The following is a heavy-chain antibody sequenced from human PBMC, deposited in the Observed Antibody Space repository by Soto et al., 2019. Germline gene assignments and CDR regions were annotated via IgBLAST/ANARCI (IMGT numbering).Heavy chain of an antibody. CDR1: GGSIGSGGYS. D-gene: IGHD2-2*01. J-gene: IGHJ5*02. CDR3: ARGRIVVVPAARHNWFDP. V-gene: IGHV4-30-2*01. CDR2: IYHSGST. Sequence: SETLSLTCAVSGGSIGSGGYSWSWIRQPPGKGLEWIGYIYHSGSTYYNPSLKSRVTISVDTSKNQFSLKLSSVTAADTAVYYCARGRIVVVPAARHNWFDPWGQGTLVTVSS.